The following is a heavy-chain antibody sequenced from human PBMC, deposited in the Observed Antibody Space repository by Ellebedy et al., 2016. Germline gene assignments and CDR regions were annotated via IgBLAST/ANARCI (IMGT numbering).Heavy chain of an antibody. CDR2: ISSSSSTI. V-gene: IGHV3-48*01. D-gene: IGHD2-2*02. Sequence: GESLKISCAASGFTFSSYSMNWVRQAPGKGLEWVSYISSSSSTIYYADSVKGRFTISRDNAKNSLYLQMNSLRAEDTAVYYCARLRQRLVPAAILGYWGQGTLVTVSS. J-gene: IGHJ4*02. CDR3: ARLRQRLVPAAILGY. CDR1: GFTFSSYS.